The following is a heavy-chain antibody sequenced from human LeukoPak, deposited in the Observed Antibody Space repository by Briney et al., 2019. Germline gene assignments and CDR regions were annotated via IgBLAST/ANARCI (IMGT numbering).Heavy chain of an antibody. Sequence: GASVKVSCKASGYTFTSYDINWVRQATGQGLEWMGWMNPNSGNTGYAQKFQGRVTMTRNTSISTAYMELSSLRSEDTAVYYCARGNYYSDSSGYYYFYFDYWGQGALVTVSS. CDR3: ARGNYYSDSSGYYYFYFDY. CDR1: GYTFTSYD. D-gene: IGHD3-22*01. V-gene: IGHV1-8*01. J-gene: IGHJ4*02. CDR2: MNPNSGNT.